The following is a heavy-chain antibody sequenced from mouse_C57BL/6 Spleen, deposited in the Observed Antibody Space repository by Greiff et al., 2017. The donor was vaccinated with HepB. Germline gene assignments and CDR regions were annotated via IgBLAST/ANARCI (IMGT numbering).Heavy chain of an antibody. D-gene: IGHD1-1*01. Sequence: DVQLVESGGDLVKPGGSLKLSCAASGFTFSSYGMSWVRQTPDKRLEWVATISSGGSYTHYPDSVKGRFTISRDNARNTLYLQMISLKSEDTAMYYCARQRDYYGSSYWYFDVWGTGTTVTVSS. V-gene: IGHV5-6*01. CDR3: ARQRDYYGSSYWYFDV. J-gene: IGHJ1*03. CDR2: ISSGGSYT. CDR1: GFTFSSYG.